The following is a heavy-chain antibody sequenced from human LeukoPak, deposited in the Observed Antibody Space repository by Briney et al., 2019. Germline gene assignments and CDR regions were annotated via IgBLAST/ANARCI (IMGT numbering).Heavy chain of an antibody. CDR3: VRGDVLWLQFGY. CDR1: GFTFDDYA. D-gene: IGHD5-24*01. CDR2: ISYDGSNK. J-gene: IGHJ4*02. Sequence: GGSLRLSCAASGFTFDDYAMHWVRQAPGKGLEWVAVISYDGSNKYYADSVKGRFTISRDNSKNTLYLQMNSLRAEDTAVYYCVRGDVLWLQFGYWGQGTLVTVSS. V-gene: IGHV3-30-3*01.